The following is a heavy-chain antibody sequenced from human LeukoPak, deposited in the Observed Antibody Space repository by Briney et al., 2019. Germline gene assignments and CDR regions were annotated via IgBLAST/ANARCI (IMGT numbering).Heavy chain of an antibody. CDR1: GFTFDDYA. D-gene: IGHD1-26*01. Sequence: PGRSLRLSCAASGFTFDDYAMHWVRQAPGKGLEWVSGISWNSGSIGYADSVKGRFTISRDNAKNSLYLLMNSLRAEDTALYYCAKDGGRSGSYYFSYWGQGTLVTVSS. J-gene: IGHJ4*02. V-gene: IGHV3-9*01. CDR3: AKDGGRSGSYYFSY. CDR2: ISWNSGSI.